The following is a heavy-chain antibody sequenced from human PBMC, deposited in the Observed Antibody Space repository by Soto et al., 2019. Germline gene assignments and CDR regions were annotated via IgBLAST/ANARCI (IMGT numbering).Heavy chain of an antibody. J-gene: IGHJ4*02. Sequence: GASVKVSCKASGYTFTSYGISWVRQAPGQGLEWMGWISAYNGNTNYAQKLQGRVTMTTDTSTSTAYMELRSLRSDDTAVYYFAKASAPYYYDSSGYCEYWGQGTLVTVSS. D-gene: IGHD3-22*01. V-gene: IGHV1-18*01. CDR1: GYTFTSYG. CDR2: ISAYNGNT. CDR3: AKASAPYYYDSSGYCEY.